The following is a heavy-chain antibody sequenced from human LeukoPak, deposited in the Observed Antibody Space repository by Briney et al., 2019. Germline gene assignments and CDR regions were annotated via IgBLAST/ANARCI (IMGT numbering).Heavy chain of an antibody. D-gene: IGHD3-3*01. CDR1: GGSLSGYY. Sequence: SETLSLTCAVYGGSLSGYYWSWIRQPPGKGLEWIGEINHSGGTKYNPSLKSRVTISVDTSKNQFSLNLTSVTAADMAVYYCARDAIFGVNSNWFDPWGQGTLVTVSS. CDR3: ARDAIFGVNSNWFDP. J-gene: IGHJ5*02. V-gene: IGHV4-34*01. CDR2: INHSGGT.